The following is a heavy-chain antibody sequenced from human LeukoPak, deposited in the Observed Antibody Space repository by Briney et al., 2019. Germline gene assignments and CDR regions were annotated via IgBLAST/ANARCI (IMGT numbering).Heavy chain of an antibody. V-gene: IGHV3-23*01. J-gene: IGHJ4*02. CDR1: GFTFSSYG. CDR3: AKTQGYYDC. D-gene: IGHD3-22*01. CDR2: IGVGGTT. Sequence: GGSLRLSCAASGFTFSSYGMNWVRQAPGKGLEWVSGIGVGGTTYYADSVKGRFTISRDTSKNTLYLQMNSLRVEDTAIYYCAKTQGYYDCWGQGTLVTVSS.